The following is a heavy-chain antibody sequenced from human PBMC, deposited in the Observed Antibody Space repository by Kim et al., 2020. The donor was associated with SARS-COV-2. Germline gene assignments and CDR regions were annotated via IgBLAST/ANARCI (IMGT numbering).Heavy chain of an antibody. D-gene: IGHD4-4*01. J-gene: IGHJ4*01. CDR3: TTAPVSTTATRDY. CDR1: GFTFSNAW. CDR2: IRSKPEGGTT. Sequence: GGSLRLSCAASGFTFSNAWMSWIRQAPGKGLEWVGRIRSKPEGGTTEYAAPVKGRFTISRDDSQNTLFLQMNSLETAATAVYYCTTAPVSTTATRDYWG. V-gene: IGHV3-15*01.